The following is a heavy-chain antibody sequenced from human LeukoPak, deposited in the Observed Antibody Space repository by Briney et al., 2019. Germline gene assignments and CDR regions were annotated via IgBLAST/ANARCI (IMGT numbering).Heavy chain of an antibody. CDR2: ISSSSSYI. V-gene: IGHV3-21*04. CDR1: GFTFSSYS. CDR3: AKDLSPMTTVAYFDY. Sequence: GGSLRLSCAASGFTFSSYSMNWVRQAPGKGLEWVSSISSSSSYIYYADSVRGRFTISRDNSKNTLYLQMNSLRAEDTAVYYCAKDLSPMTTVAYFDYWGQGTLVTVSS. J-gene: IGHJ4*02. D-gene: IGHD4-23*01.